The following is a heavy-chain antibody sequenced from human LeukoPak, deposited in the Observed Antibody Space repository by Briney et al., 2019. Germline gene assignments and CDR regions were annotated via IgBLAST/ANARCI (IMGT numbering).Heavy chain of an antibody. V-gene: IGHV3-23*01. Sequence: PGGPLRLSCAASGFTFSSYAMSWVRQAPGKGLEWVSAISGSGGSTYYADSVKGRFTISRDNSKNTLYLQMNSLRAEDTAVYYCARGSRVGATHGRYFDLWGRGTLVTVSS. CDR2: ISGSGGST. CDR1: GFTFSSYA. J-gene: IGHJ2*01. D-gene: IGHD1-26*01. CDR3: ARGSRVGATHGRYFDL.